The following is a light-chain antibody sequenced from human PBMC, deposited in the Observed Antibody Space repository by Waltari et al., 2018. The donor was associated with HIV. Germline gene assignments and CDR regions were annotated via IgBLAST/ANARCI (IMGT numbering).Light chain of an antibody. CDR2: DVS. CDR3: CSYAGSYTRYV. J-gene: IGLJ1*01. CDR1: SSDVGGSNY. Sequence: QSALTQPRSVSGSAGQSVTISCTGTSSDVGGSNYVSLYQQHPGKAPKLIIYDVSKRPSGVPDRFSGSKSGNTASLTISGLQAEDEADYYCCSYAGSYTRYVFGTGTKVTVL. V-gene: IGLV2-11*01.